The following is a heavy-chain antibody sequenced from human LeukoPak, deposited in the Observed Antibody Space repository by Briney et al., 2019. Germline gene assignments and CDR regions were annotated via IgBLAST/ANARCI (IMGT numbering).Heavy chain of an antibody. V-gene: IGHV4-34*01. CDR2: INHSGST. Sequence: PSETLSLTCAVYGGSFSGYYWSWLRQPPGKGLEWIGEINHSGSTNYNPSLKRRVTISVDTSKNQFSLKLSSVTAAETAVYYCAYGSGSYYRDYWGQGTLVTVSS. CDR1: GGSFSGYY. J-gene: IGHJ4*02. CDR3: AYGSGSYYRDY. D-gene: IGHD3-10*01.